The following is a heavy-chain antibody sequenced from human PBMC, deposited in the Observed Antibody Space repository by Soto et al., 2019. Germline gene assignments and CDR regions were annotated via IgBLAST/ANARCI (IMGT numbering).Heavy chain of an antibody. J-gene: IGHJ6*02. Sequence: PSETLYITCAVSGGSISSGGYSWSWIRQPPGKGLEWIGYIYHSGSTYYNPSLKSRVTISVDRSKNQFSLKLSSVTAADTAVYFCARADYEILTGSYAMDVWGQGTTVTVSS. V-gene: IGHV4-30-2*01. CDR1: GGSISSGGYS. CDR3: ARADYEILTGSYAMDV. D-gene: IGHD3-9*01. CDR2: IYHSGST.